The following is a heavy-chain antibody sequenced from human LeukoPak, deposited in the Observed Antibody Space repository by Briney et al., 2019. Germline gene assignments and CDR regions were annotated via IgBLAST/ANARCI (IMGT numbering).Heavy chain of an antibody. Sequence: GGSLRLSCAASGFIFNNYGLIWFRQAPGKGLEWVSAISNDGGGTNYADFVKGRFTISRDNSKNTLFLQMNSLRAEDTALYYCAKGSSGYFVDLWGQGTLVTVSS. J-gene: IGHJ5*02. CDR1: GFIFNNYG. CDR2: ISNDGGGT. V-gene: IGHV3-23*01. D-gene: IGHD3-22*01. CDR3: AKGSSGYFVDL.